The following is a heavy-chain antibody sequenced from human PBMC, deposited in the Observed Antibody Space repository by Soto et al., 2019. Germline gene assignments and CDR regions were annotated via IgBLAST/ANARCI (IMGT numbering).Heavy chain of an antibody. Sequence: SETLSLTCAVSGGSISSSNWWSWVRQPPGKGLEWIGEIYYTGSTNYNPSLKSRVTISEDTSKNQFSLKLSSVTAADTAVYYCARGMLYDRNWFDPWGQGTLVTVSS. CDR3: ARGMLYDRNWFDP. J-gene: IGHJ5*02. D-gene: IGHD2-8*01. CDR2: IYYTGST. V-gene: IGHV4-4*02. CDR1: GGSISSSNW.